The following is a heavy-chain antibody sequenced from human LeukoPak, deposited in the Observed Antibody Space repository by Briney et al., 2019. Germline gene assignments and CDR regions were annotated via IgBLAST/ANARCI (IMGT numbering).Heavy chain of an antibody. D-gene: IGHD3-22*01. CDR1: GFTFSNYG. Sequence: QSGGSLRLSCVASGFTFSNYGMHWVRQAPGKGLEWVTTISYDGNDEYYADSVKGRFTISRDNSKNTLYLEMSSLRIEDTAVYYCAKDPYSSRMEYFQQWAQGTLVIVSS. CDR2: ISYDGNDE. V-gene: IGHV3-30*18. CDR3: AKDPYSSRMEYFQQ. J-gene: IGHJ1*01.